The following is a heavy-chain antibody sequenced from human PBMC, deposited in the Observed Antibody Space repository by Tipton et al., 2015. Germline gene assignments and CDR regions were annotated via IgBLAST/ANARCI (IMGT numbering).Heavy chain of an antibody. CDR2: INSDGGGT. V-gene: IGHV3-74*01. CDR1: GLTFINYW. J-gene: IGHJ5*02. CDR3: AHAPIQLEPFDP. Sequence: GSLRLSCAASGLTFINYWMHWVRQAPGKGLVWVARINSDGGGTVYADSVRGRFTISRDNANNTLYLQMNSLRAEDTAVYYCAHAPIQLEPFDPWGQGTLVTVSS. D-gene: IGHD1-1*01.